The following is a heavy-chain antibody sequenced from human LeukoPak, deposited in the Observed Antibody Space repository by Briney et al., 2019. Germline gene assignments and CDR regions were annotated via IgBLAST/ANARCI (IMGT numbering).Heavy chain of an antibody. CDR2: ISYDGSNK. J-gene: IGHJ4*02. D-gene: IGHD6-13*01. CDR1: GFTFSSYG. Sequence: GGSLRLSCAVSGFTFSSYGMHWVRQPPGKGLEWVAVISYDGSNKYYADSVKGRFTISRDNSKNTLYLQMNNLRAEDTAVYYCAKVVAAAGIYWGQGTLVTVSS. V-gene: IGHV3-30*18. CDR3: AKVVAAAGIY.